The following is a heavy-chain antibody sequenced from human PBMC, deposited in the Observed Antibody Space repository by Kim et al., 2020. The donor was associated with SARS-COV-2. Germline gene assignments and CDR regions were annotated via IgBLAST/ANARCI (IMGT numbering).Heavy chain of an antibody. J-gene: IGHJ4*02. D-gene: IGHD2-2*02. V-gene: IGHV3-23*02. CDR3: AKHPTASCYTGLDY. Sequence: GDPGKGRLTIARNNSRDTLFLQMNSLGAEDTAIYYCAKHPTASCYTGLDYWGQGTLVTVSS.